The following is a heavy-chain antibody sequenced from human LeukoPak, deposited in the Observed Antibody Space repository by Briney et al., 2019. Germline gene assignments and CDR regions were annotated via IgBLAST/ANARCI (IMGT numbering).Heavy chain of an antibody. CDR1: GFTFSSYA. V-gene: IGHV3-30-3*01. CDR2: ISYDGSNK. D-gene: IGHD3-16*01. CDR3: ARGAPWMITFGGVLDY. Sequence: PGRSLRLSCAASGFTFSSYAMHWVRQAPGKGLEWVAVISYDGSNKYYADSVKGRFTISRDNSKNTLCLQMNSLRAEDTAVYYCARGAPWMITFGGVLDYWGQGTLVTVSS. J-gene: IGHJ4*02.